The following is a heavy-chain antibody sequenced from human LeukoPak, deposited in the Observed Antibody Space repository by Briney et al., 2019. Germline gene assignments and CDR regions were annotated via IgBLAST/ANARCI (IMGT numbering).Heavy chain of an antibody. Sequence: ASVKISCRPYGYYFTAYDINCLRRPVGQGLEWRGWMNPSSGRTSTSQQFQRSETMMGDTSTSTAYMVLSGLLSEDTAVFYCPRGLGVAFHYSDFYLDFWGKGTTVTVS. CDR3: PRGLGVAFHYSDFYLDF. CDR1: GYYFTAYD. V-gene: IGHV1-8*02. J-gene: IGHJ6*03. D-gene: IGHD3-3*01. CDR2: MNPSSGRT.